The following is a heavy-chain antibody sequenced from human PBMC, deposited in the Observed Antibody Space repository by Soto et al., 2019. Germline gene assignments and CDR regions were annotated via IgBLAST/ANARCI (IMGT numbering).Heavy chain of an antibody. J-gene: IGHJ6*02. CDR2: ISSGGFTI. CDR1: GFTFSDYY. D-gene: IGHD3-10*01. V-gene: IGHV3-11*01. Sequence: QMQLVESGGGLVKPGGSLRLSCTASGFTFSDYYMTWIRQAPGKGLEWLSYISSGGFTIYYADSVKGRFTVSRDNAKNSMYLQMNTLRVEDTAVYYCARDPGIYYGMDVWGQGTTVTVSS. CDR3: ARDPGIYYGMDV.